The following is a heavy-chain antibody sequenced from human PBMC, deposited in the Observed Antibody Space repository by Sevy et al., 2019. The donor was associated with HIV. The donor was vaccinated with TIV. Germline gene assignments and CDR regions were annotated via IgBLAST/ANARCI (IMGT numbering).Heavy chain of an antibody. CDR2: ISPYNGYT. D-gene: IGHD1-26*01. Sequence: ASVKVSCKASGYSFISYGINWVRQAPGQGLEWMGWISPYNGYTTSAQKFQDRVTLTTDTSTSTAYMELRSLRSDDTAVYYCARDDTYSDPARYHYSYMDVWGNGTTVTVSS. CDR3: ARDDTYSDPARYHYSYMDV. V-gene: IGHV1-18*01. CDR1: GYSFISYG. J-gene: IGHJ6*03.